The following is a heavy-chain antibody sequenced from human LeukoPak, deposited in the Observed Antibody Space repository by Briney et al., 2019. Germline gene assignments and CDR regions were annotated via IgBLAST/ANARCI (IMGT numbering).Heavy chain of an antibody. CDR2: ISSSSSTI. D-gene: IGHD3-10*01. V-gene: IGHV3-48*01. CDR3: AKDGGIPYYYGSGSSFDY. J-gene: IGHJ4*02. Sequence: GGSLRLSCAASGFTFSSYSMNWVRQAPGKGLEWVSYISSSSSTIYYADSVKGRFTISRDNSKNTLYLQMNSLRAEDTAVYYCAKDGGIPYYYGSGSSFDYWGQGILVTVSS. CDR1: GFTFSSYS.